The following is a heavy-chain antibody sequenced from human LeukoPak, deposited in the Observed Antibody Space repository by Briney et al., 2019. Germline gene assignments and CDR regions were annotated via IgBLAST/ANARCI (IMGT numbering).Heavy chain of an antibody. Sequence: SGESLRLSCAASGFTFSSYAMSWVRQAPGKGLEWVSAISGSGGSTYYADSVKGRFTISRDNSKNTLYLQMNSLRAEDTAVYYCAKVPDYDILTGSFDYWGQGTLVTVSS. J-gene: IGHJ4*02. CDR3: AKVPDYDILTGSFDY. D-gene: IGHD3-9*01. CDR2: ISGSGGST. V-gene: IGHV3-23*01. CDR1: GFTFSSYA.